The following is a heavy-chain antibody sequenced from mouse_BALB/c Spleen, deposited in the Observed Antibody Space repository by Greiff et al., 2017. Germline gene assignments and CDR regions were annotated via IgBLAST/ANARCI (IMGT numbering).Heavy chain of an antibody. D-gene: IGHD4-1*01. CDR2: ISNGGGST. Sequence: EVKLMESGGGLVQPGGSLKLSCAASGFTFSSYTMSWVRQTPEKRLEWVAYISNGGGSTYYPDTVKGRFTISRDNAKNTLYLQMSSLKSEDTAMYYCARHETGSYYFDYWGQGTTLTVSS. CDR1: GFTFSSYT. CDR3: ARHETGSYYFDY. V-gene: IGHV5-12-2*01. J-gene: IGHJ2*01.